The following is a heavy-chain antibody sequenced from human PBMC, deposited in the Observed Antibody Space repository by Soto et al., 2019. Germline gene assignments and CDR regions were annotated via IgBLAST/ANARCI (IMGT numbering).Heavy chain of an antibody. CDR1: GGSISSGTFH. Sequence: SETLSLTCSVSGGSISSGTFHWGWIRHPPGKGLEWIGSIYYSGSTYYSPSLKSRVTISVDTSKNQFSLKLSSVTAADTAVYYCARRERAAGTDWWFATWGQGTLVT. CDR3: ARRERAAGTDWWFAT. CDR2: IYYSGST. D-gene: IGHD6-13*01. J-gene: IGHJ5*02. V-gene: IGHV4-39*01.